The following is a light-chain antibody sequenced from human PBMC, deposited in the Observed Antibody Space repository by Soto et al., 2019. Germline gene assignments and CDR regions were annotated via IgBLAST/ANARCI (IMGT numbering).Light chain of an antibody. CDR2: DGS. V-gene: IGKV1-5*01. CDR3: LQYNGYYRA. J-gene: IGKJ1*01. CDR1: QTISGW. Sequence: TLYASVEGTVTITCRASQTISGWLAWYQQRPGKAPNLLIFDGSTLESGVPSRFSGSGSGTTFTLTISSLQSDDFATYYCLQYNGYYRAFGQGTMV.